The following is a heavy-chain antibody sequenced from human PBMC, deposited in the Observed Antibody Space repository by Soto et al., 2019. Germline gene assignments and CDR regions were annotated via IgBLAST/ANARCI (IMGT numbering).Heavy chain of an antibody. Sequence: SVKVSCKGSGGTFSSYAISWVRQAPGQRLEWMGGIIPIFGTANYAQKFQGRVTITADESTSTAYMELSSLRSEDTAVYYCASGTYYDFWSGYYLAPPYWGQGTLVTVSS. CDR3: ASGTYYDFWSGYYLAPPY. CDR1: GGTFSSYA. D-gene: IGHD3-3*01. V-gene: IGHV1-69*13. J-gene: IGHJ4*02. CDR2: IIPIFGTA.